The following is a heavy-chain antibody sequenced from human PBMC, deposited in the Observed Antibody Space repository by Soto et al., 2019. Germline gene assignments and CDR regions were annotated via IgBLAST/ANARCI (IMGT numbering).Heavy chain of an antibody. CDR1: GDRVSSNSAA. J-gene: IGHJ6*03. D-gene: IGHD3-3*02. Sequence: SQTLSLTCAISGDRVSSNSAAWNWIRQPPSRGLEWLGRTYYRSKWYNDYAVSVKSRITINPDTSKNQFSLQLNSVTPEDTAVYYCARTISESGDYYYDYMDVWGKGTTVTVSS. CDR2: TYYRSKWYN. CDR3: ARTISESGDYYYDYMDV. V-gene: IGHV6-1*01.